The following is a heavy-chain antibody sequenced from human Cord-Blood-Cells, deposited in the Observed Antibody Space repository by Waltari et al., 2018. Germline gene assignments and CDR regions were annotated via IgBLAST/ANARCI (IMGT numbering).Heavy chain of an antibody. CDR2: FDPGEGET. V-gene: IGHV1-24*01. D-gene: IGHD6-19*01. CDR1: GYTHTELS. Sequence: QVQLVQSGAEVKKPGASVKVSCKVSGYTHTELSMHWVRQAPGKGLEWMGGFDPGEGETSYAQKVQGRVTMTEETSTDKAYMELSSLRSEDTAVYYCATGARSVVPHPLASSMDVWGQGTTVTVSS. J-gene: IGHJ6*02. CDR3: ATGARSVVPHPLASSMDV.